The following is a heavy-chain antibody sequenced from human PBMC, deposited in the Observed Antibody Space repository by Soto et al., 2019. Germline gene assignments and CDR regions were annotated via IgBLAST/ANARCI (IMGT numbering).Heavy chain of an antibody. CDR3: ARVGYCSGGSCYPTDTDY. D-gene: IGHD2-15*01. Sequence: SETLSLTCAVYGGSFSGYYWSWIRQPPGKGLEWIGEINHSGSTNYNPSLKSRVTISVDTSKNQFSLKLSSVTAADTALYYCARVGYCSGGSCYPTDTDYWGQGTLVTVSS. J-gene: IGHJ4*02. V-gene: IGHV4-34*01. CDR2: INHSGST. CDR1: GGSFSGYY.